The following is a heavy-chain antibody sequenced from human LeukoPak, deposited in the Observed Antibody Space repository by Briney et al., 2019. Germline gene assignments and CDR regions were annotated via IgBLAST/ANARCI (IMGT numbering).Heavy chain of an antibody. CDR2: INPNTGGT. J-gene: IGHJ4*02. V-gene: IGHV1-2*02. CDR3: ARAVTTAGFDY. Sequence: ASVKVSCKASGYTFTGYYMHWVRQSPGQGLEWMGWINPNTGGTNYAQIFQGRVTMTRDTSISTAYMELSRLRSDDTAVYYCARAVTTAGFDYWGQGTLVTVSS. CDR1: GYTFTGYY. D-gene: IGHD4-17*01.